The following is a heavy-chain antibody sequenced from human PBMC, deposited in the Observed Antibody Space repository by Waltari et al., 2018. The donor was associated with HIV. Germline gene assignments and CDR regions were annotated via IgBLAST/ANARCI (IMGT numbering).Heavy chain of an antibody. CDR1: RGSFSGYY. Sequence: QVQLQQWGAGLLKPSETLSLTCAVYRGSFSGYYWRWIRQPPRKGLEWIGEINHSGSTNYNPSLKSRVTISVDTSKNQFSLKLSSVTAADTAVYYCARVVLTAARLGLNWFDPWGQGTLVTVSS. CDR2: INHSGST. CDR3: ARVVLTAARLGLNWFDP. D-gene: IGHD6-6*01. V-gene: IGHV4-34*01. J-gene: IGHJ5*02.